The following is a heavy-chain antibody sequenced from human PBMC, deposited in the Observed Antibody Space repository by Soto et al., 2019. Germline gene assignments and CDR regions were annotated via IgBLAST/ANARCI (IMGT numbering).Heavy chain of an antibody. CDR3: ASDMSTT. D-gene: IGHD2-2*01. Sequence: QVQLVQSGAEVKKPGASVKVSCKASGYPFTSHDINWMRQATGQGLEWMGWMNPNSGHTNYAQKFQGRVTLTRDTSISTAYMELTSLRSEDRAIYYCASDMSTTWGQGTLVTVSS. CDR1: GYPFTSHD. J-gene: IGHJ5*02. CDR2: MNPNSGHT. V-gene: IGHV1-8*01.